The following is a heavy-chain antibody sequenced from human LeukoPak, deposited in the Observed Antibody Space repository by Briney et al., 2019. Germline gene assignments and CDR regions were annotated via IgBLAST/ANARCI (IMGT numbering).Heavy chain of an antibody. CDR1: GGSISSGSYY. CDR2: IYYSGST. CDR3: ARGRYYDILTTWWFDP. J-gene: IGHJ5*02. V-gene: IGHV4-61*01. D-gene: IGHD3-9*01. Sequence: SETLSLTCTVSGGSISSGSYYWSWIRQPPGKGLEWIGYIYYSGSTNYNPSLKSRVTISVDTSKNQFSLKLSSVTAADTAVYYCARGRYYDILTTWWFDPWGQGTLVTVSS.